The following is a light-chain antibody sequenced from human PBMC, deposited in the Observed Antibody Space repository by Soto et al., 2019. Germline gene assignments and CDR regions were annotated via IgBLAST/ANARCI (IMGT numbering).Light chain of an antibody. J-gene: IGLJ3*02. CDR3: QSYDNSLSSWV. CDR2: GNN. Sequence: QLVLTQPPSVSGAPGQRVIISCAGTRANIGAGYDVNWYQQPPGAAPKLLIYGNNNRPSGVPDRFSGSKSYTSASLAITGLQAEDEGDYFCQSYDNSLSSWVFGGGTKLTVL. V-gene: IGLV1-40*01. CDR1: RANIGAGYD.